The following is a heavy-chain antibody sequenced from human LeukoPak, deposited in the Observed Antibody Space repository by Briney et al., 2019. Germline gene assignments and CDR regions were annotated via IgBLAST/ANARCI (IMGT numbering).Heavy chain of an antibody. Sequence: GASVKVSCKVSGYTLTELSMHWVRQAPGKGLEWMGGFDPEDGETIYAQKFQGRVTMTEDTPTDTACMELSSLRSEDTAVYYCATGHMITFGGMTYWGQGTLVTVSS. CDR3: ATGHMITFGGMTY. V-gene: IGHV1-24*01. D-gene: IGHD3-16*01. CDR1: GYTLTELS. J-gene: IGHJ4*02. CDR2: FDPEDGET.